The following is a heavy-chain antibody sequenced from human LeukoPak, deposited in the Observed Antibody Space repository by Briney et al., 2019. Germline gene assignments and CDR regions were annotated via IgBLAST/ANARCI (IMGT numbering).Heavy chain of an antibody. J-gene: IGHJ3*02. D-gene: IGHD2-15*01. V-gene: IGHV3-13*01. CDR2: IGTAGDT. Sequence: GGYLRLACAASGFTFSSYDRHWLRQATGKGLEWVSAIGTAGDTYYSGSVKGRFIISRENAKSSLYLQMNSLRVGDTALYYCTRGGRDGCDIWGQGTMVTVSS. CDR1: GFTFSSYD. CDR3: TRGGRDGCDI.